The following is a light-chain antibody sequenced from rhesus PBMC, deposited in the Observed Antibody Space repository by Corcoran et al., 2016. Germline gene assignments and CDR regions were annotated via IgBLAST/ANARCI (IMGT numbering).Light chain of an antibody. CDR1: QGISSY. CDR3: LQYNSYPFS. CDR2: DAS. V-gene: IGKV1-28*02. Sequence: DIQMTQSPSSLSASVGDSVTITCRASQGISSYLNWFQQQPGKAPKLLIYDASSLESGVPSRFSGSGLGTDFTLTISSLQPEDFAAYYCLQYNSYPFSFGQGTKVEIK. J-gene: IGKJ2*01.